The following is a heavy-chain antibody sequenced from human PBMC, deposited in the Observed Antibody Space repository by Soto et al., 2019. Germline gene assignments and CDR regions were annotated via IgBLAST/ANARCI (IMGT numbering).Heavy chain of an antibody. CDR3: AKDKGNDFWSGFTGPYYGMDV. D-gene: IGHD3-3*01. Sequence: EVQLLASGGGLGQPGGSLRLSCAAPGFTFSSYALPWVRQAPGQGLEWVSAISGSGGRTYYADSVKVRFTISRDNSKNTLYVRMNSLRDEDTALYYCAKDKGNDFWSGFTGPYYGMDVWGQGTTVTVSS. J-gene: IGHJ6*02. CDR2: ISGSGGRT. CDR1: GFTFSSYA. V-gene: IGHV3-23*01.